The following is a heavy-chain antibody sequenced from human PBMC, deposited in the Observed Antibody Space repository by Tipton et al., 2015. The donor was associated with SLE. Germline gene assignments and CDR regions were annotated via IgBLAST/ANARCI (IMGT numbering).Heavy chain of an antibody. CDR1: GFNFGTYT. V-gene: IGHV3-23*01. CDR3: AKGGWYYAPLDY. CDR2: ISGSGGST. Sequence: GSLRLSCAASGFNFGTYTMSWVRQAPGKGLEWVSAISGSGGSTYHADSVKGRFTISRDNSKNTLYLQMNSLRAEDTAVYFCAKGGWYYAPLDYWGQGTLVTVSS. J-gene: IGHJ4*02. D-gene: IGHD2-15*01.